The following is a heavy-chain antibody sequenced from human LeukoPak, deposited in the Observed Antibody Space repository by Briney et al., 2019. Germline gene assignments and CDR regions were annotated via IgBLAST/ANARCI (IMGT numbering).Heavy chain of an antibody. CDR2: ISGSGGST. V-gene: IGHV3-23*01. CDR1: GFTFSTYD. CDR3: AKDLAAVSVNKYFAY. D-gene: IGHD6-19*01. J-gene: IGHJ4*02. Sequence: GGSLRLSCAASGFTFSTYDMTWVRQAPGKGLEWVSSISGSGGSTYYADSVKGRFTTSRDNSKNTLYLQMNGLRAEDTAVYYCAKDLAAVSVNKYFAYWGQGTLVTVSS.